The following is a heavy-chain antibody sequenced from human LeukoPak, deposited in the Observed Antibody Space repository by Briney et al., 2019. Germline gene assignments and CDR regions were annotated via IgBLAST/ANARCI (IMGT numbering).Heavy chain of an antibody. V-gene: IGHV4-61*08. CDR1: GGSVSSYGYY. J-gene: IGHJ2*01. D-gene: IGHD4-23*01. CDR3: ATRGGNSSTDWYFDL. Sequence: SETLSLTCTVSGGSVSSYGYYWSWIRQPPGKRLEWIGYIYYSGSTNYNPSLKSRVTISVDTSKNQFSLNLRSVNDADSAVYYCATRGGNSSTDWYFDLWGRGTLVTVSS. CDR2: IYYSGST.